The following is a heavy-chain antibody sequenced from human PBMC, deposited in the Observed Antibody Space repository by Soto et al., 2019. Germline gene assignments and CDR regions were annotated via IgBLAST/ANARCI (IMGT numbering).Heavy chain of an antibody. CDR3: ARTYYYDSSGYYPPDY. V-gene: IGHV3-30-3*01. D-gene: IGHD3-22*01. Sequence: QVQLVESGGGVVQPGRSLRLSCAASGFTFSSYAMHWVRQAPGKGLEWVAVISYDGSNKYYADSVKGRFTISRDNSKNTLYLQMNSLRAEDTAVYYCARTYYYDSSGYYPPDYWGQGTLVTVSS. CDR2: ISYDGSNK. CDR1: GFTFSSYA. J-gene: IGHJ4*02.